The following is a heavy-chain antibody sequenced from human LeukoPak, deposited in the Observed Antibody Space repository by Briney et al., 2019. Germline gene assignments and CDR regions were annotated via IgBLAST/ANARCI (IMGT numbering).Heavy chain of an antibody. Sequence: RASETLSLTCTVSGGSISSYYWSWIRQPAGKGLEWIGRIYTSGSTNYNPSLKSRVTMSVDTSKNQFSLKLSSVTAADTAVYYCARDSPGIAAAGLFDHWGQGTLVTVSS. CDR2: IYTSGST. J-gene: IGHJ4*02. V-gene: IGHV4-4*07. CDR3: ARDSPGIAAAGLFDH. D-gene: IGHD6-13*01. CDR1: GGSISSYY.